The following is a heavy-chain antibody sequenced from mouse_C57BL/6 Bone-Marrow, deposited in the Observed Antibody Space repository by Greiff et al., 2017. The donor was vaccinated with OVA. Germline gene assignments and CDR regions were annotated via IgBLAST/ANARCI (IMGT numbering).Heavy chain of an antibody. V-gene: IGHV14-1*01. Sequence: VHVKQSGAELVRPGASVKLSCTASGFNIKDYYMHWVKQRPEQGLEWIGRIDPEDGDTEYAPKFQGKATMTADTSSNTAYLQLSSLTSEDTAVYYCTTGYGSPAWFAYWGQGTLVTVSA. D-gene: IGHD1-1*01. CDR3: TTGYGSPAWFAY. CDR2: IDPEDGDT. CDR1: GFNIKDYY. J-gene: IGHJ3*01.